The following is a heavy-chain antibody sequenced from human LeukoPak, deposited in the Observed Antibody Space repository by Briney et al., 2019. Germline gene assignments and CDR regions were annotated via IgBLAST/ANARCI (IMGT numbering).Heavy chain of an antibody. CDR3: ARVPSREAGLVWFGESSYYYGMDV. CDR1: GGSFSGYY. V-gene: IGHV4-34*01. CDR2: INHSGST. D-gene: IGHD3-10*01. Sequence: PSETLSLTCAVYGGSFSGYYWSWIRQPPGKGLEWIGEINHSGSTNYNPSLKSRVTISVDTSKNQFSLKLSSVTAADTAVYYCARVPSREAGLVWFGESSYYYGMDVWGQGTTVTVSS. J-gene: IGHJ6*02.